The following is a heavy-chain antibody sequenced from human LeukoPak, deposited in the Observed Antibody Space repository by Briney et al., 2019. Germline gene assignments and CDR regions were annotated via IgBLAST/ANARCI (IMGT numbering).Heavy chain of an antibody. CDR2: IPYDGSNK. V-gene: IGHV3-30-3*01. CDR1: GFTFSSYA. D-gene: IGHD5-18*01. J-gene: IGHJ4*02. Sequence: SGRSLRLSCAASGFTFSSYAMHWVRQAPGKGLEWVAVIPYDGSNKYYADSVKGRFTISRDNSKNTLYLQMNSLRAEDTAVYYCAKDEREYSYGMHEDYWGQGTLVTVSS. CDR3: AKDEREYSYGMHEDY.